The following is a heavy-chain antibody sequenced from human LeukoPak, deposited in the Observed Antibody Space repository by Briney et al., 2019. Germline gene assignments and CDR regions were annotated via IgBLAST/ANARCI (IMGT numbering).Heavy chain of an antibody. CDR2: MNPNSGNT. V-gene: IGHV1-8*01. CDR3: ARNYRFALDYYYMDV. Sequence: ASVKVSCKASGYTFTSYDINWVRQATGQGLEWMGWMNPNSGNTGYAQKFQGRVTMTRDTSTSTVYMELSSLRSEDTAVYYCARNYRFALDYYYMDVWGKGTTVTISS. J-gene: IGHJ6*03. CDR1: GYTFTSYD. D-gene: IGHD4-11*01.